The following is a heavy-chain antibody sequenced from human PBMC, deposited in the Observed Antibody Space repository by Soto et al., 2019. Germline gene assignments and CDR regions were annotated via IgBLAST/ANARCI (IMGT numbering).Heavy chain of an antibody. Sequence: QVHLVQSGTEVKKPGSSVKVSCTASGGTFGPYTVTWVRQAPGQGLEWMGEIIPMFGTASYAQKFQGRVTLTADKSTTTAHMELRSLSSDDTAVYFCARQRAMPPHFYSGMDVWGQGTTVTVSS. CDR3: ARQRAMPPHFYSGMDV. CDR1: GGTFGPYT. D-gene: IGHD2-2*01. V-gene: IGHV1-69*06. CDR2: IIPMFGTA. J-gene: IGHJ6*02.